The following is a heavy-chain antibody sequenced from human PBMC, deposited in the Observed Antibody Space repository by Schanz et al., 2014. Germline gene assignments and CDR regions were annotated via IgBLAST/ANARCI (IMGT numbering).Heavy chain of an antibody. CDR2: INTGSNYI. V-gene: IGHV3-11*03. CDR3: ARNRGSGGQNWYFDL. D-gene: IGHD1-26*01. J-gene: IGHJ2*01. CDR1: GFSFSDYY. Sequence: QVHLLESGGGLVEPGGSLRLSCAASGFSFSDYYMSWIRQAPGKGLEWISFINTGSNYINYADSVKGRFTISRDNTKNSLSLQRNSLRADDTAVYYCARNRGSGGQNWYFDLWGRGTLVTVAA.